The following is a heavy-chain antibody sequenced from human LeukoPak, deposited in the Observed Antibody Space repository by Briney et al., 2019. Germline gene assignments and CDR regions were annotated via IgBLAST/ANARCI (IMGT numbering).Heavy chain of an antibody. D-gene: IGHD6-6*01. CDR1: GYTFTSYG. J-gene: IGHJ4*02. Sequence: ASVKVSCKASGYTFTSYGISWVRQAPGQGLEWMGWISAYNGNTNYAQKLQGRVTMTTDTSTSTAYMEPRSLRSDDTAVYYCARGIAANPSSPFDYWGQGTLVTVSS. V-gene: IGHV1-18*01. CDR3: ARGIAANPSSPFDY. CDR2: ISAYNGNT.